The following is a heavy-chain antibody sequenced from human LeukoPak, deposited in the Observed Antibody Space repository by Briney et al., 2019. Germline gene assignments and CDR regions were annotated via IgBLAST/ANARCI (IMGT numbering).Heavy chain of an antibody. D-gene: IGHD3-16*01. V-gene: IGHV3-13*01. CDR3: ARGKTLGGVVDV. Sequence: GGSLRLSCAASGFTFSSYDMHWVRQATGKGLEWVSAIGTAGDTYYPGSVKGRFTISRENAKNSLYLQMNSLRAGDTAVYYCARGKTLGGVVDVWGKGTTVTVSS. J-gene: IGHJ6*04. CDR1: GFTFSSYD. CDR2: IGTAGDT.